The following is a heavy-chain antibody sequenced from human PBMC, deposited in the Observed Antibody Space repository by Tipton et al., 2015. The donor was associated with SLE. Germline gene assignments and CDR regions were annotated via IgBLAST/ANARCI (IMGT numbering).Heavy chain of an antibody. V-gene: IGHV3-33*03. Sequence: SLRLSCAASGFTFRNYGMHWVRQAPGKGLEWVAMIWSDGSIEYYADSVKGRFTVSRNNSKNTLFLQMSSLRAEDTAVYYCAKGVIYYDFGGYFDYWGQGTLVTVSP. J-gene: IGHJ4*02. CDR2: IWSDGSIE. CDR3: AKGVIYYDFGGYFDY. D-gene: IGHD3-22*01. CDR1: GFTFRNYG.